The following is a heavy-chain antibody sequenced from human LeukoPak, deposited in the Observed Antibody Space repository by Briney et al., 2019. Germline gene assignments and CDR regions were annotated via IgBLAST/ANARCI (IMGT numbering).Heavy chain of an antibody. D-gene: IGHD6-13*01. J-gene: IGHJ3*02. V-gene: IGHV3-53*01. CDR2: IYTGGST. CDR3: ARRLRGYSSSWYTLGDAFDI. Sequence: GGSLRLSCAVSGFTFSDYYMSWVRQAPGKGLGWVSVIYTGGSTFYADSVKGRFTISRDNSKNTLYLQMNSLRAEDTAVYYCARRLRGYSSSWYTLGDAFDIWGQGTMVTVSS. CDR1: GFTFSDYY.